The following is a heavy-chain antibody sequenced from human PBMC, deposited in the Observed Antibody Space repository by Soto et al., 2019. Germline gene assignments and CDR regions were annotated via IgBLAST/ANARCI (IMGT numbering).Heavy chain of an antibody. V-gene: IGHV3-30*18. Sequence: QVQLVESGGGVVQPGRSLRLSCAASGFTFSSYGMHWVRQAPGKGLEWVAVISYDGSNEYYADSVKGRFTISRDNTKNTLYLRMNSLGAEDKAVYYGAKDAGGSSSFDYWGQGTLVTVSS. CDR3: AKDAGGSSSFDY. J-gene: IGHJ4*02. D-gene: IGHD1-26*01. CDR2: ISYDGSNE. CDR1: GFTFSSYG.